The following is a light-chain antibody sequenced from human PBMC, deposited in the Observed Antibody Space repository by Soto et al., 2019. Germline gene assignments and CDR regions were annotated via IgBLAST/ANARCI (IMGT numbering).Light chain of an antibody. J-gene: IGKJ5*01. V-gene: IGKV1-5*01. Sequence: DIQMTQSPSTLSASVGDKVTITCRASQSISSWLAWYQQKPGKAPKLVIHDASSLESGVPSRFSGSGSGTEFTLTISSLQPDDFATFYCQQYNTYPITFGQGTRLEIK. CDR3: QQYNTYPIT. CDR1: QSISSW. CDR2: DAS.